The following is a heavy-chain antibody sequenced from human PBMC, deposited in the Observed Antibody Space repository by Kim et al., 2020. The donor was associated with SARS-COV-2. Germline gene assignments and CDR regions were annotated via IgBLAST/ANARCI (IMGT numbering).Heavy chain of an antibody. CDR2: INHSGST. V-gene: IGHV4-34*01. D-gene: IGHD2-15*01. CDR3: ARGSTKHGGFDY. CDR1: GGSFSGYY. J-gene: IGHJ4*02. Sequence: SETLSLTCAVYGGSFSGYYWSWIRQPPGKGLEWIGEINHSGSTNYNPSLKSRVTISVDTSKNQFSLKLSSVTAADTAVYYCARGSTKHGGFDYWGQGTLVTVSS.